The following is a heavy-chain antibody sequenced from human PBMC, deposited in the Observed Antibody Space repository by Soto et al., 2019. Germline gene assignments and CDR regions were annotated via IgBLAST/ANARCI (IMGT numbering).Heavy chain of an antibody. V-gene: IGHV4-30-2*01. J-gene: IGHJ5*02. D-gene: IGHD4-17*01. CDR2: TYHSGNP. CDR1: GDTISTGGYS. Sequence: QLQLQESGSRLVKSSETLSLTCGVSGDTISTGGYSWAWIRQPPGKALEWIGPTYHSGNPYYNPSLKHRRIPSVYKSNTQSSSIAISVPAADAAVCYWAREAYGDCVGYFDPWGQGILVTVSS. CDR3: AREAYGDCVGYFDP.